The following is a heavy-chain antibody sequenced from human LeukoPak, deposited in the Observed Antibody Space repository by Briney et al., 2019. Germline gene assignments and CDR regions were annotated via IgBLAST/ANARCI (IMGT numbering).Heavy chain of an antibody. J-gene: IGHJ4*02. CDR3: ARVYHSGSGSYGGSHY. CDR1: GFTFSTYT. CDR2: ISYDGTSK. Sequence: GGSLRLSCAVSGFTFSTYTMHWVRQAPGKGLEWVAVISYDGTSKYYADSVKGRFTFSRDNSKNTLYLQMDSLRPEDTAVYYCARVYHSGSGSYGGSHYWGQGTLVTVSS. D-gene: IGHD3-10*01. V-gene: IGHV3-30-3*01.